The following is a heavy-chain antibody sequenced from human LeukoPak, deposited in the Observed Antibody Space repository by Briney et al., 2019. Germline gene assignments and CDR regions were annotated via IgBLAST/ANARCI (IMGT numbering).Heavy chain of an antibody. D-gene: IGHD5-12*01. J-gene: IGHJ4*02. V-gene: IGHV4-31*03. CDR1: GGSISSGGYY. CDR3: ARGLDIVATIPGSTFDY. Sequence: PSETLSLTCTVSGGSISSGGYYWRWIRQHPGKGLEWIGYIYYSGSTYYNPSLKSRVTISVDTSKNQFSLKLSSVTAADTAVYYCARGLDIVATIPGSTFDYWGQGTLVTVSS. CDR2: IYYSGST.